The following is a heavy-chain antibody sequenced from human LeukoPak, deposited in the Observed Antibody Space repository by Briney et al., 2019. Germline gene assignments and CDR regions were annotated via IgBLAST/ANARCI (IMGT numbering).Heavy chain of an antibody. CDR1: GFTFSDYY. D-gene: IGHD1-26*01. V-gene: IGHV3-21*01. CDR2: ISSSSSYI. J-gene: IGHJ3*02. Sequence: GGSLRLSCAASGFTFSDYYMNWVRQAPGKGLEWVSSISSSSSYIYYADSVKGRFTISRDNAKNSLYLQMNSLRAEDTAVYYCARWSYDAFDIWGQGTMVTVSS. CDR3: ARWSYDAFDI.